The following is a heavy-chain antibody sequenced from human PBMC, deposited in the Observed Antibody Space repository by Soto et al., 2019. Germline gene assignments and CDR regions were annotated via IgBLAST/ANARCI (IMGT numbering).Heavy chain of an antibody. CDR3: ARDHFTPTVTLDY. J-gene: IGHJ4*02. Sequence: GASVKVSCKASGYTFTTYGVSWVRQVPGQGLEWMGGISVYNGNVNYAQKLQGRVTMTTDTSTSTAYMELRSLRSDDTAVYYCARDHFTPTVTLDYWGQGTLVPSPQ. CDR1: GYTFTTYG. D-gene: IGHD4-17*01. CDR2: ISVYNGNV. V-gene: IGHV1-18*01.